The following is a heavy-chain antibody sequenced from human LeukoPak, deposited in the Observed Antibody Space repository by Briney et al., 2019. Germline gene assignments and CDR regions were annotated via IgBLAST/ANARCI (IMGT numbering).Heavy chain of an antibody. CDR3: ARDQSSSSRGLDFDY. V-gene: IGHV1-69*05. CDR2: IIPIFGTA. D-gene: IGHD6-6*01. Sequence: SVTVSCTASAGTFSSYATSWVRQAPGQGLEWMGGIIPIFGTANYAQKFQGGVTITTDESTSTAYMELSSPRSEDTAVYYCARDQSSSSRGLDFDYWGQGTLVTVSS. J-gene: IGHJ4*02. CDR1: AGTFSSYA.